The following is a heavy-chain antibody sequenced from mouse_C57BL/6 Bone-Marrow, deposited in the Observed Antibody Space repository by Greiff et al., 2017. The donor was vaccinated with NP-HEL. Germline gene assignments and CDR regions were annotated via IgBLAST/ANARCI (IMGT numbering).Heavy chain of an antibody. CDR1: GYTFTSYW. CDR2: IYPSDSET. D-gene: IGHD1-1*01. V-gene: IGHV1-61*01. CDR3: ARKRDYGSSYVDWYFEV. J-gene: IGHJ1*03. Sequence: QVQLQQPGAELVRPGSSVKLSCKASGYTFTSYWMDWVKQRPGQGLEWIGNIYPSDSETHYNQKFKDKATLTVDKSSSTAYMQLSSLTSEDSAVYYGARKRDYGSSYVDWYFEVWGTGTTVTVAS.